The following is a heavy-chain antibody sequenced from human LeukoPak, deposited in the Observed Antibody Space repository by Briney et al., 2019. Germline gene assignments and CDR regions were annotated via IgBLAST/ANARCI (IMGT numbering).Heavy chain of an antibody. Sequence: GGSLRLSCAASGFTFTTCALSWVRQAPGKGLEWVSGISAIGISTFYADSVKGRFTISRDDSKNTLSLQMNSLRAEDTAVYYSARARQGGNDYWGQGTLVTVSS. CDR3: ARARQGGNDY. J-gene: IGHJ4*02. CDR1: GFTFTTCA. V-gene: IGHV3-23*01. CDR2: ISAIGIST. D-gene: IGHD3-16*01.